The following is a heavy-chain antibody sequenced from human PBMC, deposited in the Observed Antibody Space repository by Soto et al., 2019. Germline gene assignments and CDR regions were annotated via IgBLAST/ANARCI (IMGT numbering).Heavy chain of an antibody. CDR1: GFTFSNYW. Sequence: EVQLVESGGGLVQPGGSLRLSCAASGFTFSNYWMHWVRQAPGKGLVWVSRINSDGSSTIYADSVKGRFTISRDNAKNTLYLQMNSLRAEDTAVYYGARGGCSRGTCYSGGWGQGTLVTVSS. V-gene: IGHV3-74*01. D-gene: IGHD2-15*01. J-gene: IGHJ4*02. CDR2: INSDGSST. CDR3: ARGGCSRGTCYSGG.